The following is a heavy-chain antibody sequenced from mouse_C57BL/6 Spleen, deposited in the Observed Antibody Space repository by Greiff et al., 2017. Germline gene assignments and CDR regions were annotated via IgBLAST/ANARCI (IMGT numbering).Heavy chain of an antibody. CDR3: ARPHYGSSPYAMDY. J-gene: IGHJ4*01. CDR1: GYTFTSYW. V-gene: IGHV1-52*01. Sequence: VQLQQPGAELVRPGSSVKLSCKASGYTFTSYWMHWVKQRPIQGLEWIGNIDPSDSETHYNQKFKDKATLTVDKSSSTAYMQLSSLTSEDSAVYYCARPHYGSSPYAMDYWGQGTSVTVSS. CDR2: IDPSDSET. D-gene: IGHD1-1*01.